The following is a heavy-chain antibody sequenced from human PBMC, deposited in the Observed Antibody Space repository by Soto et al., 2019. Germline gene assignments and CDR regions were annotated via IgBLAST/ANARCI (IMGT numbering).Heavy chain of an antibody. Sequence: SQTLSLTCAISGDSVSGNSAAWNCISQSPSRGLEWLGRTYCRSKWYNDYAVSVKSRITINPDTSKNQFSLQLNSVTPEDTAVYYCATFTQRYSSNGDGFDYWGQGTLVTVSS. D-gene: IGHD6-13*01. CDR1: GDSVSGNSAA. CDR2: TYCRSKWYN. CDR3: ATFTQRYSSNGDGFDY. V-gene: IGHV6-1*01. J-gene: IGHJ4*02.